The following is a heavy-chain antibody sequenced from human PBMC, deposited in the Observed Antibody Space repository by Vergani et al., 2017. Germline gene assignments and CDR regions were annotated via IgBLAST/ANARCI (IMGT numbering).Heavy chain of an antibody. CDR1: GGSISSSNW. CDR2: IYHSGST. D-gene: IGHD3-10*01. J-gene: IGHJ6*02. CDR3: ARGNRPYYYGSGSPRSYYYYYGMDV. Sequence: QVQLQESGPGLVKPPGTLSLTCAVSGGSISSSNWWSWVRQPPGKGLEWIGEIYHSGSTNYNPSLKSRVTISVDKSKNPVSLKLSSVTAADTAVYYCARGNRPYYYGSGSPRSYYYYYGMDVWGQGTTVTVSS. V-gene: IGHV4-4*03.